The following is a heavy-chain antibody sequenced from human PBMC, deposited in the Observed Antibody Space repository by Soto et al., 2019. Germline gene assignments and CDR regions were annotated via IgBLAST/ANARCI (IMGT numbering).Heavy chain of an antibody. J-gene: IGHJ4*02. CDR1: GFTIRTYY. V-gene: IGHV4-59*10. D-gene: IGHD3-16*02. CDR3: ASGRSFRLVGVPLDS. CDR2: TPHSGRR. Sequence: AETLTLTCAASGFTIRTYYMSWCRQAPPGELEEGTGLTPHSGRRYSHPSFKGRATISIDTTNNAFSLPLNTLTAADTAVYYCASGRSFRLVGVPLDSWGQGTLVTVSS.